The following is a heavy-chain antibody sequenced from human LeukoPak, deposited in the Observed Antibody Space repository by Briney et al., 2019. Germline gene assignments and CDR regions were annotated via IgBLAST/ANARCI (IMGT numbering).Heavy chain of an antibody. J-gene: IGHJ4*02. D-gene: IGHD4-17*01. CDR1: GFTFSSYA. CDR2: ISGSGDST. CDR3: AKESRDYGAALDY. Sequence: PGGSLRLSCAASGFTFSSYAMSWVRQAPGKGLVWVSAISGSGDSTYYADPMKGRFTISGDSSKNTLYLQMNSLRAEDTAVYYCAKESRDYGAALDYWGQGTLVTVSS. V-gene: IGHV3-23*01.